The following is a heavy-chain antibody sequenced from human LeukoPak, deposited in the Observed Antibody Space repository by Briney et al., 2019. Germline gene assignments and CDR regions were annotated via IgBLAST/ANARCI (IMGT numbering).Heavy chain of an antibody. V-gene: IGHV4-39*01. CDR1: GGSISSSSYY. D-gene: IGHD3-3*01. CDR3: ARDLTSTYNWFDP. J-gene: IGHJ5*02. Sequence: PSETLSLTCTVSGGSISSSSYYLGWIRQPPGKGLEWIGSIYYSGSTYYNPSLKSRVSISVDTSKNQFSLKLSSVTATDTAVYYCARDLTSTYNWFDPWAREPWSPSPQ. CDR2: IYYSGST.